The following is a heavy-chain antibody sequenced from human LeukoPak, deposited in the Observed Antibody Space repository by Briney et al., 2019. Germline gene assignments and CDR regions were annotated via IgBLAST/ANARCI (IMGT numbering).Heavy chain of an antibody. Sequence: GGSLRLSCVASGFKFRTYWMSWVRQAPGKGLEWVANIRHDGSETNYVDSVRGRFTISSDNAKNSLFLQMNSLRVEDTAVYYGARGWGGDWFDPWGPGTLVTVSS. CDR3: ARGWGGDWFDP. V-gene: IGHV3-7*01. CDR1: GFKFRTYW. CDR2: IRHDGSET. J-gene: IGHJ5*02. D-gene: IGHD3-16*01.